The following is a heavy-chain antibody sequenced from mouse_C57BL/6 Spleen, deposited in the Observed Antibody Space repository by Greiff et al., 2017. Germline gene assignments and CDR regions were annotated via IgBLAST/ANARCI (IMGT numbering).Heavy chain of an antibody. CDR2: IYPASGST. CDR3: ARSLSRVTPWFAY. J-gene: IGHJ3*01. V-gene: IGHV1-55*01. D-gene: IGHD3-1*01. Sequence: VQLQQPGAELVKPGASVKMSCKASGYTFTSYWITWVKQRPGQGLEWIGDIYPASGSTNYNEKFQSKATLTVDTSSSTAYMPLSSLTSEDSAVXYGARSLSRVTPWFAYWGQGTLVTVSA. CDR1: GYTFTSYW.